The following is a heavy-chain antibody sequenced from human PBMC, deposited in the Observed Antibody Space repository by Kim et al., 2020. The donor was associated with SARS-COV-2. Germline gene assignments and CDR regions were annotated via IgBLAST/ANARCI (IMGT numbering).Heavy chain of an antibody. V-gene: IGHV4-61*01. CDR2: IYYSGST. Sequence: SETLSLTCTVSGGSVSSGSYYWSWIRQPPGKGLDWIGYIYYSGSTNYNPSLKSRVTISVDTSKNQFSLKLSSVTAADAAVYYCARDRQEHDFWSGYRTLNFDCWGQGTLVTVSS. CDR3: ARDRQEHDFWSGYRTLNFDC. J-gene: IGHJ4*02. CDR1: GGSVSSGSYY. D-gene: IGHD3-3*01.